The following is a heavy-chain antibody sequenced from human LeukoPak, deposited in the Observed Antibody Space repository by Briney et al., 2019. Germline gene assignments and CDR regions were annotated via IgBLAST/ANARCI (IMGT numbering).Heavy chain of an antibody. CDR2: IYPGDSDS. CDR1: GYTFTSYW. J-gene: IGHJ4*02. V-gene: IGHV5-51*01. D-gene: IGHD4-11*01. Sequence: GESLEISCKGSGYTFTSYWIGWVRQMPGKGLEWMGIIYPGDSDSRYSPSFQGQVTISADKSISTAYLQWSSLKASDTALYYCARRLGPYSYADYWGQGTLVTVSS. CDR3: ARRLGPYSYADY.